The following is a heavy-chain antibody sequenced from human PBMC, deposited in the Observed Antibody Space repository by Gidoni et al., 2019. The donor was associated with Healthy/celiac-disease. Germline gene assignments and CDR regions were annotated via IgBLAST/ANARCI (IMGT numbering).Heavy chain of an antibody. CDR2: IKSKANSYAT. Sequence: EVQLVESGGGLVQPGGSLKLSCAASGFTFSGSAMHWVRQASGKGLEGFGRIKSKANSYATAYAASVKGRFTISRDDSNNTAYLQMNSLKTEDTAVYYCTRLGVPGGYWGQGTLVTVSS. CDR3: TRLGVPGGY. V-gene: IGHV3-73*02. D-gene: IGHD3-10*01. J-gene: IGHJ4*02. CDR1: GFTFSGSA.